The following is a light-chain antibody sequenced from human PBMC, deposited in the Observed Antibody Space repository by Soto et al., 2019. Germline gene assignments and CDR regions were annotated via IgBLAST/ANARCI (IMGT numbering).Light chain of an antibody. CDR3: QQLNSYPPWT. Sequence: AIQMTQSPSSLSASVGDTVTISCRASRGVRSDVAWYQQRPGSVPKVLIYGAFNLYTGVPSRFSGSRSGTDFTLTISSLRPEDFATYYCQQLNSYPPWTFGQGTKVDIK. J-gene: IGKJ1*01. V-gene: IGKV1-13*02. CDR1: RGVRSD. CDR2: GAF.